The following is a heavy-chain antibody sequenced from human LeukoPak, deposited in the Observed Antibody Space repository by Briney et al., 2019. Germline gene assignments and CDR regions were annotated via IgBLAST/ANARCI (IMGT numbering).Heavy chain of an antibody. V-gene: IGHV1-2*02. CDR2: INPTSGGT. CDR3: PRDELEHCSSTSCYYYYYYGMDV. J-gene: IGHJ6*02. D-gene: IGHD2-2*01. Sequence: ASVKVSCKASGYTFTGYYMHWVRQAPGQGREWMGWINPTSGGTNYAQKFQGRVTMTRDTSISTAYMELSRLRSDDTAVYYCPRDELEHCSSTSCYYYYYYGMDVWGQGTTVTVS. CDR1: GYTFTGYY.